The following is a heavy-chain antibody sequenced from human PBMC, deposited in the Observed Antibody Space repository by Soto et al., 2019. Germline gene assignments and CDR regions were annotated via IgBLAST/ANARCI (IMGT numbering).Heavy chain of an antibody. CDR2: ISYDGSNK. D-gene: IGHD3-22*01. CDR3: AKDGRTMVVVDNWFDP. J-gene: IGHJ5*02. Sequence: QVQLVESGGGVVQPGRSLRLSCAASGFTFSSYGMHWVRQAPGKGLEWVAVISYDGSNKYYADSVKGRFTISRDNSKNTLYLQMSSLRAEDTAVYYCAKDGRTMVVVDNWFDPWGQGTLVTVSS. CDR1: GFTFSSYG. V-gene: IGHV3-30*18.